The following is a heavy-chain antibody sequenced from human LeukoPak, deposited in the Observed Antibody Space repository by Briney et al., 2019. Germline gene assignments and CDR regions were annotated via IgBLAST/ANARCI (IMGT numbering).Heavy chain of an antibody. CDR2: ISGYNGKT. CDR3: ARWNEYYESSKYNYYMDV. J-gene: IGHJ6*03. V-gene: IGHV1-18*01. D-gene: IGHD3-22*01. Sequence: EASVKVSCKASGYTLTTYGISWVRQAPGQGLEWMGWISGYNGKTKYAGKFQGRVTMTTDTSTNTAYMELRSLRSDDTAVYYCARWNEYYESSKYNYYMDVWDKGTTVTISS. CDR1: GYTLTTYG.